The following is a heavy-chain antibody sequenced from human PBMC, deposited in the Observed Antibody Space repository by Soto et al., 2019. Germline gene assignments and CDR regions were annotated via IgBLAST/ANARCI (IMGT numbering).Heavy chain of an antibody. Sequence: GESLKISCKASGYSFTSYWIAWVRQTPGKGLEWMGIINPGNSDTRYSPSFQGQVTISADWPSGTTYLQLSSLKASDTAMYYCARGVGAIRWYFDLWGRGTLVTVSS. D-gene: IGHD1-26*01. CDR3: ARGVGAIRWYFDL. CDR2: INPGNSDT. V-gene: IGHV5-51*04. CDR1: GYSFTSYW. J-gene: IGHJ2*01.